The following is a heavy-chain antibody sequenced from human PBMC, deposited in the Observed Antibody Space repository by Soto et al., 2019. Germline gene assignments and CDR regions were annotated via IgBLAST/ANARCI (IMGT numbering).Heavy chain of an antibody. CDR1: GFAFSTYW. CDR3: ARGHYYDSSGYPQYHYYGMDV. J-gene: IGHJ6*02. CDR2: IKQDGSEK. Sequence: GGSLRLSCAASGFAFSTYWMYWVRQAPGRGLEWVAIIKQDGSEKYCVDSEKGRFTISRDNAKNSLYLEMNSLRAEDTAVYYCARGHYYDSSGYPQYHYYGMDVWGQGTTVT. D-gene: IGHD3-22*01. V-gene: IGHV3-7*01.